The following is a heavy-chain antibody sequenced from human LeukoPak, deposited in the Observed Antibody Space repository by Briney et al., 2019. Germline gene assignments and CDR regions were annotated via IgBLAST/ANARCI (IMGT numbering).Heavy chain of an antibody. J-gene: IGHJ4*02. CDR2: ISSSSSYI. V-gene: IGHV3-21*01. D-gene: IGHD6-13*01. CDR3: ARDGGSWSTFDY. CDR1: GFTSSSYS. Sequence: PGGSLRLSCAASGFTSSSYSMKWVRQAPGKGLEWVSSISSSSSYIYYADSVKGRFTISRDNAKNSLYLQMNSLRAEDTAVYYCARDGGSWSTFDYWGQGTLVTVSS.